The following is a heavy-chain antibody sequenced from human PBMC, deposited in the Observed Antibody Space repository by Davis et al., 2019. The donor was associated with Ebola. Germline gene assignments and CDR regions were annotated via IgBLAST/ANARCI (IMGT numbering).Heavy chain of an antibody. J-gene: IGHJ4*02. CDR1: GYTFTGYY. V-gene: IGHV1-2*04. Sequence: ASVKVSCKASGYTFTGYYMHWVRQAPGQGLEWMGWINPNSGGTNYAQKFQGWVTMTRDTSISTAYMELSRLRSDDTAVYYCARGSTIFGVAPAYYFDYWGQGTLVTVSS. CDR2: INPNSGGT. CDR3: ARGSTIFGVAPAYYFDY. D-gene: IGHD3-3*01.